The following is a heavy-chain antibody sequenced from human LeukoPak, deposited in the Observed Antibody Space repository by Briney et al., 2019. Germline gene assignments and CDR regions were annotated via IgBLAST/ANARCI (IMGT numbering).Heavy chain of an antibody. V-gene: IGHV3-30*04. Sequence: PGGSLRLSCAASGFTFSSYAMSWVRQAPGKGLEWVAVISYDGSNKYYADSVKGRFTISRDNSKNMLYLQMNSLRAEDTAVYYCARAPDYAFDYWGQGTLVTVSS. CDR2: ISYDGSNK. CDR3: ARAPDYAFDY. D-gene: IGHD4-17*01. CDR1: GFTFSSYA. J-gene: IGHJ4*02.